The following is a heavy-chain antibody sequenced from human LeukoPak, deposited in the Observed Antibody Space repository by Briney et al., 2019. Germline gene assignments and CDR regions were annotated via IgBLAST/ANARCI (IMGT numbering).Heavy chain of an antibody. D-gene: IGHD6-6*01. CDR3: ARTAARRFDY. CDR2: IYHSGST. J-gene: IGHJ4*02. CDR1: GGSISSSNW. Sequence: SETLSLTCAVSGGSISSSNWWSWVRQPPGKGLEWIGEIYHSGSTNYNPSLKSRVTISVDKSRNQFSLKLISVTAADTAVYYCARTAARRFDYWGREPWSPSPQ. V-gene: IGHV4-4*02.